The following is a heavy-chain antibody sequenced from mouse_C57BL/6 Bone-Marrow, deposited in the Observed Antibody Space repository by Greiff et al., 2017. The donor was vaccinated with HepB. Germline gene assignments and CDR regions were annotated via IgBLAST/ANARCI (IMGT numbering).Heavy chain of an antibody. CDR2: ISSGGSYT. CDR3: ARPGFAY. J-gene: IGHJ3*01. Sequence: EVQLVESGGDLVKPGGSLKLSCAASGFTFSSYGMSWVCQTPDKRLEWVATISSGGSYTYYPDSVKGRFTISRDNAKNTLYLQMSSLKSEDTAMYYCARPGFAYWGQGTLVTVAA. V-gene: IGHV5-6*01. CDR1: GFTFSSYG.